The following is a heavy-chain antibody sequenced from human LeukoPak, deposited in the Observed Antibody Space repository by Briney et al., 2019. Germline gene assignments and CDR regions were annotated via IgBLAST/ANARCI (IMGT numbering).Heavy chain of an antibody. CDR2: TWNDGSKK. D-gene: IGHD3-16*01. CDR3: ARDLGRGNAPFDY. CDR1: GFTFSSYG. V-gene: IGHV3-33*01. Sequence: GGSLRLSCAASGFTFSSYGMHWVRQAPGKGLEWVTVTWNDGSKKYYADSVKGRFTISRDNSKNTLYLQMNSLRAEDTAVYYCARDLGRGNAPFDYWGQGTLVTVSS. J-gene: IGHJ4*02.